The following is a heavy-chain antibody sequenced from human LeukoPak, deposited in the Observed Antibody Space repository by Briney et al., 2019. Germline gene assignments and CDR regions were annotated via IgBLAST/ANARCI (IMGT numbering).Heavy chain of an antibody. J-gene: IGHJ5*02. CDR3: ARWHSSYDEDNWFDP. CDR1: GYTFTGYY. Sequence: ASVKVSCKASGYTFTGYYMHWVRQAPGQGLEWMGWINPNSGGTNYAQKFQGRVTMTRDTSISTAYMELSRLRSDDTAVYYCARWHSSYDEDNWFDPWGQGTLVTVSS. V-gene: IGHV1-2*02. CDR2: INPNSGGT. D-gene: IGHD4-11*01.